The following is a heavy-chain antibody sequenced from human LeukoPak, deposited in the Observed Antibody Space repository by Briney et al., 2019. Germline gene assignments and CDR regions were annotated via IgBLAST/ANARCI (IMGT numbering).Heavy chain of an antibody. D-gene: IGHD5-12*01. CDR3: ARVRGGYDLIDY. CDR1: GGSISSSSYY. J-gene: IGHJ4*02. Sequence: SETLSLTCTVSGGSISSSSYYWGWIRQPPGKGLEWIGSIYHSGSTYYNPSLKSRVTISVDTSKNQFSLKLSSVTAADTAVYYCARVRGGYDLIDYWGQGTLVTVSS. V-gene: IGHV4-39*07. CDR2: IYHSGST.